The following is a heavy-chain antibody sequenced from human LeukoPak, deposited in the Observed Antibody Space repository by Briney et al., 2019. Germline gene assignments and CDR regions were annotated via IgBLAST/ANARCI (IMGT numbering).Heavy chain of an antibody. CDR3: AGQDIVVVATTTRAFDI. J-gene: IGHJ3*02. Sequence: GESLKISCKGSGYTFTSYWITWVRQMPGKGLEWMGIIYPGDSDTKYSPSFQGQVTISADKSISTAYLQWSSLKASDTAMYYCAGQDIVVVATTTRAFDIWGQGTMVTVSS. CDR2: IYPGDSDT. D-gene: IGHD2-15*01. CDR1: GYTFTSYW. V-gene: IGHV5-51*01.